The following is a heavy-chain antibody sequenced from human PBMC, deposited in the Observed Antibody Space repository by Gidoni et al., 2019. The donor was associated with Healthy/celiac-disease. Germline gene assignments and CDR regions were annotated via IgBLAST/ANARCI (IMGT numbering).Heavy chain of an antibody. V-gene: IGHV4-34*01. J-gene: IGHJ3*02. CDR3: ARARGRARAMITFGGVQVPRAFDI. D-gene: IGHD3-16*01. CDR2: INHSGST. Sequence: QVQLQQWGAGLLKPSETLSLTCAVYGGSFSGYYWSWIRQPPGKGLEWIGEINHSGSTNYNPSLKSRVTISVDTSKNQFSLKLSSVTAADTAVYYCARARGRARAMITFGGVQVPRAFDIWGQGTMVTVSS. CDR1: GGSFSGYY.